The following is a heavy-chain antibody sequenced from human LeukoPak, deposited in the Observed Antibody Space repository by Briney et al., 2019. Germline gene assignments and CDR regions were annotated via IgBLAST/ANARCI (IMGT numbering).Heavy chain of an antibody. Sequence: GGSLRLSCAASGFTFSSYAMHWVRQAPGKGLEWVAVISYDGSNKYYAESVKGRFTISRDNSKNTLFLQLNSLRAEDMALYYCARVRFYDSSGHDLPDYWGRGTLVTVSS. J-gene: IGHJ4*02. D-gene: IGHD3-22*01. CDR3: ARVRFYDSSGHDLPDY. CDR1: GFTFSSYA. CDR2: ISYDGSNK. V-gene: IGHV3-30-3*01.